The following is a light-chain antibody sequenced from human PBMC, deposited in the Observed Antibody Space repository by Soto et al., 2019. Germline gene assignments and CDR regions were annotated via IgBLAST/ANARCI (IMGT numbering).Light chain of an antibody. Sequence: QLVLTQPPSVSGAPGQRVTISCTGSSSNVGAGFNVHWYQYIPGTAPRLLIYDNDNRPSGVPDRFSGSKSGTSASLAISGLQAEDEADYYCQSFWMFGGGTKLTVL. CDR1: SSNVGAGFN. J-gene: IGLJ3*02. CDR3: QSFWM. CDR2: DND. V-gene: IGLV1-40*01.